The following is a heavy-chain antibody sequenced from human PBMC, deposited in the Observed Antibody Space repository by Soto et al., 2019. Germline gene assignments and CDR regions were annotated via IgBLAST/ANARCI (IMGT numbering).Heavy chain of an antibody. CDR3: ARAATDSSSWYIRSYYYGMDV. CDR1: GYTFTSYY. V-gene: IGHV1-46*01. CDR2: INPSGGST. Sequence: ASVKVSCKASGYTFTSYYMHWVRQAPGQGLEWMGIINPSGGSTSYAQKFQGRVTMTRDTSTSTVYMELSSLRSEDTAVYYCARAATDSSSWYIRSYYYGMDVWGQGTTVTVSS. J-gene: IGHJ6*02. D-gene: IGHD6-13*01.